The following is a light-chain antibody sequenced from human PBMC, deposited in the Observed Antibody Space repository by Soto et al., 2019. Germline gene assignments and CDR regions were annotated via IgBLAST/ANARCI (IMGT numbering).Light chain of an antibody. J-gene: IGKJ1*01. Sequence: DIQMTQSPSTLSASVGDRVTITCRASPSISSWLAWYQQKPGKAPKLLIYDASSLESGVPSRFSGSGSGTEFTLTISSLQPDDFATYYCQQYNSYSRTFGQWTKVEIK. CDR2: DAS. CDR3: QQYNSYSRT. V-gene: IGKV1-5*01. CDR1: PSISSW.